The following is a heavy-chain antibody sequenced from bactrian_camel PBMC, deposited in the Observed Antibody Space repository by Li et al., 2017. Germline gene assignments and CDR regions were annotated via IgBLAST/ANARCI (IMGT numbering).Heavy chain of an antibody. CDR3: AADWYDCDMTSIQALGVLPDSGY. D-gene: IGHD3*01. V-gene: IGHV3S31*01. CDR2: IAKDGDST. Sequence: DVQLVESGGDLVQPGGSLVLSCAASGFTFSNYAMSWVRQAPGKGLEWVSTIAKDGDSTYYADSVKGRFTISKDNAKNSLYLQMNSLKPEDTAMYYCAADWYDCDMTSIQALGVLPDSGYWGQGTQVTVS. CDR1: GFTFSNYA. J-gene: IGHJ6*01.